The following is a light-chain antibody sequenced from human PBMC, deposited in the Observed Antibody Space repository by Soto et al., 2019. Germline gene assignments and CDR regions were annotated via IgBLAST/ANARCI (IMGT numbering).Light chain of an antibody. CDR3: CSYAGTYTYV. CDR1: SSDFGGYNY. J-gene: IGLJ1*01. V-gene: IGLV2-11*01. CDR2: DVT. Sequence: QSALTQPASVSGSPGQSITISCTGTSSDFGGYNYVSWYQQHPGKAPKLMIYDVTKRPSGVPDRFSGSKSGNTAYLTISGLQADDEADYYCCSYAGTYTYVFGIGTKVTVL.